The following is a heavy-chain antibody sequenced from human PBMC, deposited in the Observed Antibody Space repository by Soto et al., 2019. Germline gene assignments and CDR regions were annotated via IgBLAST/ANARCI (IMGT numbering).Heavy chain of an antibody. V-gene: IGHV1-2*04. CDR1: GYSFNGYY. CDR3: ATGYCSGGSCPADYYGMDV. CDR2: INPNSGGT. D-gene: IGHD2-15*01. J-gene: IGHJ6*02. Sequence: ASLKGLCKSSGYSFNGYYIHWVRQAPGQVLEWMGWINPNSGGTNYAQKFQGWVTMTRDTSISTAYMELSRLRSDDTAVYYCATGYCSGGSCPADYYGMDVWGQGTTVTVSS.